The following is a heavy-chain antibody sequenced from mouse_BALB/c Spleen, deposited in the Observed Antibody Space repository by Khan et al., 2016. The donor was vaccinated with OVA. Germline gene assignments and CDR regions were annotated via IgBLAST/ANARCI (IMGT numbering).Heavy chain of an antibody. CDR1: GYTFTSYT. Sequence: QIQLVQSGAELARPGASVKMSCKASGYTFTSYTIHWIKQRPGQGLEWIGYINPRSGYTNYNQKFKDKATLTADKSSTTAYMQLSSLTSDDSAVYYCARDGAYYRNDCWFAYWGQGTLVTVAA. CDR3: ARDGAYYRNDCWFAY. J-gene: IGHJ3*01. D-gene: IGHD2-14*01. V-gene: IGHV1-4*01. CDR2: INPRSGYT.